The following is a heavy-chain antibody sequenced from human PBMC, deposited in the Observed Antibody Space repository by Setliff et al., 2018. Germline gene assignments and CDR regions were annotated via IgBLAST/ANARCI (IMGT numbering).Heavy chain of an antibody. CDR2: MNPNSGNT. CDR1: GYTSTSYD. V-gene: IGHV1-8*02. Sequence: ASVKVPCKASGYTSTSYDINWVRQATGEWLEWMGWMNPNSGNTGYAQKFQGRVTMTRNTSISTAYMGLSSLGSEDTAVYYCARRVGSVGIQLPDYWGQGTLVTVSS. J-gene: IGHJ4*02. CDR3: ARRVGSVGIQLPDY. D-gene: IGHD5-18*01.